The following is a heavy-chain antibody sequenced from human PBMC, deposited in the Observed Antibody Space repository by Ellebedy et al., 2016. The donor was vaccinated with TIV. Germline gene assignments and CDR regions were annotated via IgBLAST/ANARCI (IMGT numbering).Heavy chain of an antibody. D-gene: IGHD2-8*02. CDR3: AREGFWSRWFDP. CDR1: GGSISSGGYY. CDR2: IYYSGST. J-gene: IGHJ5*02. V-gene: IGHV4-31*02. Sequence: LRLXXTVSGGSISSGGYYWSWIRQHPGKGLEWIGYIYYSGSTYYNPSLKSRVTISVDTSKNQFSLKLSSVTAADTAVYYCAREGFWSRWFDPWGQGTLVTVSS.